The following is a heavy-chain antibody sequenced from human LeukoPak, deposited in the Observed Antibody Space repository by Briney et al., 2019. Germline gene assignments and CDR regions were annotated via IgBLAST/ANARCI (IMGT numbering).Heavy chain of an antibody. D-gene: IGHD3-22*01. J-gene: IGHJ4*02. Sequence: PGGSLRLSRAASGFTFSSYAMSWVRQAPGKGLEWVSAISGSGGSTYYADSVKGRSTISRDSSKNTLYLQMNSLRAEDTAVYYCAKEAKPPGNYYDSSGYYYDYWGQGTLVTVSS. CDR1: GFTFSSYA. CDR3: AKEAKPPGNYYDSSGYYYDY. V-gene: IGHV3-23*01. CDR2: ISGSGGST.